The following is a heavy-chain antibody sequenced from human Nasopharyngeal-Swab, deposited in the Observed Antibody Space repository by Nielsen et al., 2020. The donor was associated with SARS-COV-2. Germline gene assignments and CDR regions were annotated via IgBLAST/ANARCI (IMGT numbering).Heavy chain of an antibody. Sequence: ASVKVSCKASGYTFTSYAMNWVRQAPGQGLEWMGWINTNTGNPTYAQGFTGRFVFSLDTSVSTACLQISSLKAEDTAVYYCARARGQPHNYYYYGMDVWGQGTTVTVSS. V-gene: IGHV7-4-1*02. CDR1: GYTFTSYA. J-gene: IGHJ6*02. CDR3: ARARGQPHNYYYYGMDV. CDR2: INTNTGNP.